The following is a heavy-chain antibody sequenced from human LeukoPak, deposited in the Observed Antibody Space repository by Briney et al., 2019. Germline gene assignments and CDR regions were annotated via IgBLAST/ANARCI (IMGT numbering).Heavy chain of an antibody. D-gene: IGHD5-18*01. J-gene: IGHJ4*02. CDR3: ARRGYSYGGPFDY. V-gene: IGHV3-23*01. CDR1: GFTFSSYA. Sequence: GGSLRLTCAASGFTFSSYAMSWVRQAPGKGLEWVSAISGSGGSTYYADSVEGRFTISRDNSKNTLYLQMNSLRAEDTAVYYCARRGYSYGGPFDYWGQGTLVTVSS. CDR2: ISGSGGST.